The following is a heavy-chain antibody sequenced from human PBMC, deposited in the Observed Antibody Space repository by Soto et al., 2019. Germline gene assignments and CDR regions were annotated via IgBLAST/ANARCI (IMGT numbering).Heavy chain of an antibody. Sequence: GGSLRLSCAASGFTFSSYWMSWVRQAPGKGLEWVANIKQDGSEKYYVDSVKGRFTISRDNAKNSLYLQMNSLRAEDTAVYYCARVGVGQLLNPCYFDYWGQGTLVTVSS. CDR1: GFTFSSYW. V-gene: IGHV3-7*01. J-gene: IGHJ4*02. CDR2: IKQDGSEK. D-gene: IGHD2-2*02. CDR3: ARVGVGQLLNPCYFDY.